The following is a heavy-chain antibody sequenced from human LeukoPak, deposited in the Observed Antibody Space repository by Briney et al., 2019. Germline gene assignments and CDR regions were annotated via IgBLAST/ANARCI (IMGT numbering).Heavy chain of an antibody. CDR2: IYSGGST. V-gene: IGHV3-53*01. CDR3: ARGGVNTMVRGVIRYYYMDV. CDR1: GFTFSSYG. D-gene: IGHD3-10*01. Sequence: GGTLRLSCAASGFTFSSYGMSWVRQAPGEGLEWVSVIYSGGSTYYADSVKGRFTISRDNSKNTLYLQMNSLRAEDTAVYYCARGGVNTMVRGVIRYYYMDVWGKGTTVTISS. J-gene: IGHJ6*03.